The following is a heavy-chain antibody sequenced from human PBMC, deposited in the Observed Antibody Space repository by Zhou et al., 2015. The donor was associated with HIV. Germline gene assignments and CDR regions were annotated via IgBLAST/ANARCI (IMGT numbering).Heavy chain of an antibody. CDR2: IIPIFGTA. V-gene: IGHV1-69*01. D-gene: IGHD2-15*01. J-gene: IGHJ4*02. CDR3: AAASYADIVVVVAVEFRY. Sequence: QVQLVQSGAEVKKPGSSVKVSCKASGGTFSSYAISWVRQAPGQGLEWMGGIIPIFGTANYAQKFQGRVTITADESTSTAYMELSSLRSEDTAVYYCAAASYADIVVVVAVEFRYWGQGTLVTVSS. CDR1: GGTFSSYA.